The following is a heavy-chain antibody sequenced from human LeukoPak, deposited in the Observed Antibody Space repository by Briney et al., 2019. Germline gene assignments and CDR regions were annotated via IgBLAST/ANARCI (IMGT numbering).Heavy chain of an antibody. V-gene: IGHV1-69*06. CDR2: IIPIFGTA. Sequence: SVKVSCKASGGTFSSYAISWVRQAPGQGLEWMGGIIPIFGTANYAQKFQGRVTITADKSTSTAYMELSSLRSEDTAVYYCARGGTTGTTKSRFDPWGQGTLDTVSS. D-gene: IGHD1-1*01. CDR3: ARGGTTGTTKSRFDP. J-gene: IGHJ5*02. CDR1: GGTFSSYA.